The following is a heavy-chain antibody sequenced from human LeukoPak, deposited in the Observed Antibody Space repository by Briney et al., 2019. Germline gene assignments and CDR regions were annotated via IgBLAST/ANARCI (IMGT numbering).Heavy chain of an antibody. Sequence: GGSLRLSCAASGFSLSDYIMSWVRQAPGKGLEWVSGISGSDGSTNYADSVKGRFTISRENSKNTLYLQMNSLRAEDTAVYYCAKDSAKKYDDYWGQGTLVTVSS. CDR3: AKDSAKKYDDY. J-gene: IGHJ4*02. D-gene: IGHD2/OR15-2a*01. V-gene: IGHV3-23*01. CDR1: GFSLSDYI. CDR2: ISGSDGST.